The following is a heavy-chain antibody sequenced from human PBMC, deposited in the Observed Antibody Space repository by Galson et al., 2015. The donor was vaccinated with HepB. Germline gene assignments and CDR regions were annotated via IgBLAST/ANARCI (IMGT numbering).Heavy chain of an antibody. CDR3: AKVGYCSSTSCYAGVGRWFDP. D-gene: IGHD2-2*03. V-gene: IGHV3-23*01. Sequence: SLRLSCAASGFTFSSYAMSWVRQAPGKGLEWVSAISGSGGSTYYADSVKGRFTISRDNSKNTLYLQMNSLRAEDTAVYYCAKVGYCSSTSCYAGVGRWFDPWGQGTLVTVSS. CDR2: ISGSGGST. CDR1: GFTFSSYA. J-gene: IGHJ5*02.